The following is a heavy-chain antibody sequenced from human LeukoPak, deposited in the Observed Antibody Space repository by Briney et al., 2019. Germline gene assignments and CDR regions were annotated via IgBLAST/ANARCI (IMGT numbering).Heavy chain of an antibody. V-gene: IGHV4-59*12. CDR3: ARGSDR. CDR1: GGSISSYY. Sequence: KPSETLSLTCTVSGGSISSYYWSWIRQPPGKGLEWIGYIYHSGSTYYNPSLKSRVTISVDRSKNQFSLKLSSVTAADTAVYYCARGSDRWGQGTLVTVSS. CDR2: IYHSGST. J-gene: IGHJ4*02.